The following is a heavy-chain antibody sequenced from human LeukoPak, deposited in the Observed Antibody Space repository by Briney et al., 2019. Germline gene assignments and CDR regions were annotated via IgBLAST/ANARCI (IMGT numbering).Heavy chain of an antibody. V-gene: IGHV4-4*07. Sequence: SETLSLTCTVSGAAISDYFWSWIRQPAGKELEWIGRISTTGSTYFNPSLQSRVRMSVDSSKTHFSLRLSSVTAADTAVYYCAIAEGYWGQGTLVTVSS. CDR1: GAAISDYF. CDR2: ISTTGST. D-gene: IGHD2-21*01. J-gene: IGHJ4*02. CDR3: AIAEGY.